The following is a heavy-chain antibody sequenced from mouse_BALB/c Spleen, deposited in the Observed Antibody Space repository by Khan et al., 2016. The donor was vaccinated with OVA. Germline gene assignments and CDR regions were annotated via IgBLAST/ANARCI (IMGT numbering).Heavy chain of an antibody. D-gene: IGHD1-2*01. J-gene: IGHJ4*01. CDR2: IWGAGST. CDR1: GFSLTSYG. V-gene: IGHV2-3*01. CDR3: AKWGTANYYAMDY. Sequence: QVQLKGSGPGLVAPSQSLSITCTVSGFSLTSYGVNWVRQPPGKGLEWLGVIWGAGSTNYHSTLMSRLSISKDNSQSQVFLKLSSLQTDDTATYYCAKWGTANYYAMDYWGQGTSVTVSS.